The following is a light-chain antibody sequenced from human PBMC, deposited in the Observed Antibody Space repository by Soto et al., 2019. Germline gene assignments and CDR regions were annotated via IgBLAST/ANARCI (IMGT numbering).Light chain of an antibody. Sequence: SYELTQPPSVSVAPGQTARITCGGGNIGSKIVHWYQQKPGQAPVLVVYDNTDRPSGIPERFSGSNSGSTATLTISRVEAGDEADYSCQVWDTSSNHAVFGGGTQLTVL. CDR1: NIGSKI. CDR3: QVWDTSSNHAV. CDR2: DNT. J-gene: IGLJ2*01. V-gene: IGLV3-21*02.